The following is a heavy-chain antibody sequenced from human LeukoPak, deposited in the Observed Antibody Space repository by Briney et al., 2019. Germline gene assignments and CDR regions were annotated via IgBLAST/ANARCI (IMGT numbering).Heavy chain of an antibody. CDR3: ARSPGNYYGSGSYEEH. D-gene: IGHD3-10*01. CDR2: IIPILGIA. CDR1: GGTFSSYA. J-gene: IGHJ4*02. Sequence: SVKVSCKASGGTFSSYAISWVRQAPGQGLAWMGRIIPILGIANYAQKFQGRVTITADKSTSTAYMELSSLRSEDTAVYYCARSPGNYYGSGSYEEHWGQGTLVTVSS. V-gene: IGHV1-69*04.